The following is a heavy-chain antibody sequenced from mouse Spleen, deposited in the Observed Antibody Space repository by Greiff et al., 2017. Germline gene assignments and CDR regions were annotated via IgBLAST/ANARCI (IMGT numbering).Heavy chain of an antibody. CDR2: IHPNSGST. J-gene: IGHJ3*01. D-gene: IGHD1-1*01. CDR3: ARDYDGSYAY. V-gene: IGHV1-64*01. CDR1: GYTFTSYW. Sequence: QVQLQQSGAELVKPGASVKLSCKASGYTFTSYWMHWVKQRPGQGLEWIGMIHPNSGSTNYNEKFKSKATLTVDKSSSTAYMQLSSLTSEDSAVYYCARDYDGSYAYWGQGTLVTVSA.